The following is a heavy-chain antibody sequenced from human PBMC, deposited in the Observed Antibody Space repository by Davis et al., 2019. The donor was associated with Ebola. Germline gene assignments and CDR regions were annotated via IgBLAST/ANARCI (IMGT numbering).Heavy chain of an antibody. D-gene: IGHD4-17*01. CDR3: AVPRGSIINDYGDPKAGYYGMDV. CDR1: GGTFSSYA. V-gene: IGHV1-69*13. CDR2: IIPIFGTA. J-gene: IGHJ6*04. Sequence: AASVKVSCKASGGTFSSYAISWVRQAPGQGLEWMGGIIPIFGTANYAQKFQGRVTITADESTSTAYMELSSLRSEDTAVYYKAVPRGSIINDYGDPKAGYYGMDVWGKGTTVTVSS.